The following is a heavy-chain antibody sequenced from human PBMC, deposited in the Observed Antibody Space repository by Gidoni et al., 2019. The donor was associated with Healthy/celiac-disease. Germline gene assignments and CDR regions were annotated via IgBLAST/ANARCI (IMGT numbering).Heavy chain of an antibody. CDR2: IRYDGSNK. V-gene: IGHV3-30*02. D-gene: IGHD3-3*01. Sequence: QVQLVESGGGVVQPGGSLRLSCAASGFTFRSYGMHWVRQAPGKGLEWVAFIRYDGSNKYYADSVKGRFTISRDNSKNTLYLQMNSLRAEDTAVYYCAKDPDYDFWSGYYPYFDYWGQGTLVTVSS. CDR3: AKDPDYDFWSGYYPYFDY. J-gene: IGHJ4*02. CDR1: GFTFRSYG.